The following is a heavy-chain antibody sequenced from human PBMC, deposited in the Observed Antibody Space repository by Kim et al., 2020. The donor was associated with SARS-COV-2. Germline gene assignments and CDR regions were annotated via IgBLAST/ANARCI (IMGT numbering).Heavy chain of an antibody. CDR2: ISRSGSAI. J-gene: IGHJ4*02. CDR3: ARDRTAFDY. V-gene: IGHV3-48*02. Sequence: GGSLRLSCSVSGLTFSTTDMHWVRQAPGKGLEWIAYISRSGSAIVYADSVKGRFTISRDEAKNSIFLQMNSLRDEDTSVYYCARDRTAFDYWSQGTLVTVSS. CDR1: GLTFSTTD. D-gene: IGHD1-1*01.